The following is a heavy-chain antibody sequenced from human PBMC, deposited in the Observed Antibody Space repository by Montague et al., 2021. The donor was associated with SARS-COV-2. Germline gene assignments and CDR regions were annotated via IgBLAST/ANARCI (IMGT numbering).Heavy chain of an antibody. J-gene: IGHJ6*03. CDR3: ARDPLLTIFGSYYYYYMDV. Sequence: SLRLSCAASGFTFSSYAMHWVRQAPGKGLEWVAVLSYDGSNKYYVDSVKGRFTISRDNSKNTLILQMNSLRAEDTAVYYCARDPLLTIFGSYYYYYMDVWGKGTTVTVSS. D-gene: IGHD3-3*01. CDR1: GFTFSSYA. CDR2: LSYDGSNK. V-gene: IGHV3-30*04.